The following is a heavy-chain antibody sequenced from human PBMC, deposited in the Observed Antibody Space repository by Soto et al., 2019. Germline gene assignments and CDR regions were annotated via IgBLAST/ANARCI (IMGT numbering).Heavy chain of an antibody. CDR2: INGDGSST. CDR3: VRDRGYPDSFDV. Sequence: GGSLRLSCEASGFTFTTYWMHWVRQVPGKGLVWVSRINGDGSSTTYADSVKGRFTISRDNAKNTLYLQMHSLRAEDTALYFCVRDRGYPDSFDVWGRGTMVTVSS. CDR1: GFTFTTYW. V-gene: IGHV3-74*01. J-gene: IGHJ3*01. D-gene: IGHD1-1*01.